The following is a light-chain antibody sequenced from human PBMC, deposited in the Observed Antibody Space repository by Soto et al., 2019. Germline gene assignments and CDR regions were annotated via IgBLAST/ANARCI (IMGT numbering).Light chain of an antibody. J-gene: IGKJ5*01. V-gene: IGKV3-20*01. CDR2: GAS. CDR1: QTVSSNY. CDR3: QQYTGPPNT. Sequence: EIILTQSPDTLSLSPGERATLSCRASQTVSSNYLAWCQQRPGQAPRLLIYGASPRAAGIPDRFSGSGSGTDFTLTITRLEPEDSALSFCQQYTGPPNTFGQGTRLEIK.